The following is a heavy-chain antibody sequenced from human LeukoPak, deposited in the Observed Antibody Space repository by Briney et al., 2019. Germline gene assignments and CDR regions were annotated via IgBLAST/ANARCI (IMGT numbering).Heavy chain of an antibody. V-gene: IGHV1-2*02. CDR2: INPNSGGT. D-gene: IGHD1-26*01. J-gene: IGHJ4*02. CDR3: ARSFRYSGSYFDY. CDR1: GYXFTGYY. Sequence: ASVKVSCKASGYXFTGYYIHWVRQARGQGLEWMGWINPNSGGTNYAQKFQGRVTMIRDTSISTAYMELSRLRSDDTAVYYCARSFRYSGSYFDYWGQGTLVTVSS.